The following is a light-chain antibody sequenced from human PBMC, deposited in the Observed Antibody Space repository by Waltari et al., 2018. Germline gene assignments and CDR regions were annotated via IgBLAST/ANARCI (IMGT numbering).Light chain of an antibody. V-gene: IGKV4-1*01. J-gene: IGKJ1*01. CDR3: HHYYSTPRT. Sequence: DIVMTQSPDSLAVSLGERATINCKSSQSLLYTSNNKNYLAWYQQEPGQPPKLLIYWASTRESGVPDRFSGSGSGTDFTLTISSLQAEDVAVYYCHHYYSTPRTFGQGTKVEIK. CDR1: QSLLYTSNNKNY. CDR2: WAS.